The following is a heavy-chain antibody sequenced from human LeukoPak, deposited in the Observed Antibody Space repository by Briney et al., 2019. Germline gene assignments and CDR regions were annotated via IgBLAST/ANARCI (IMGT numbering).Heavy chain of an antibody. D-gene: IGHD3-22*01. CDR2: ISASGGST. CDR3: AKDRVTDSRGYTNEHYFDY. Sequence: GGSLRLSCAASGFTFGSYAMSWVRQAPGKGLDWISAISASGGSTYYADSVKGRFTVSRDNSKSTLYLQMNSLMADDTAVYYCAKDRVTDSRGYTNEHYFDYWGQGTLVTVSS. J-gene: IGHJ4*02. V-gene: IGHV3-23*01. CDR1: GFTFGSYA.